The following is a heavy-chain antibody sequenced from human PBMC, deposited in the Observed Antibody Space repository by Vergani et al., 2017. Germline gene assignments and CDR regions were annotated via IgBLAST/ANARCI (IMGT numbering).Heavy chain of an antibody. J-gene: IGHJ3*01. CDR1: GGSITYGAFY. CDR3: ARDGGEYDKDARDV. D-gene: IGHD2-21*01. Sequence: QLQLQESGPGLVKPSETLSLTCTVSGGSITYGAFYWGWIRQSPGKGLEWIGSIYYSENKFYNPSLESRVTLSIDTTKNQFSLKLKSVTAADTAVYYCARDGGEYDKDARDVWGQGTKVTVTS. CDR2: IYYSENK. V-gene: IGHV4-39*02.